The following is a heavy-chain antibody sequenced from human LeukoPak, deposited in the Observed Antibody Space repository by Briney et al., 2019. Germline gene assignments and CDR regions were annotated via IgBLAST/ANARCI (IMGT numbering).Heavy chain of an antibody. CDR1: GFTFSTYG. CDR2: IRYVGINK. CDR3: AKADRRSDLPYYFDY. Sequence: GGSLRLSCAASGFTFSTYGMHWVRQAPGKGLEWVSFIRYVGINKYYADSVRGRFTISRDNSKNTLFLQMNSLRAEDTAVYYCAKADRRSDLPYYFDYWGQGTLVTVSS. V-gene: IGHV3-30*02. J-gene: IGHJ4*02.